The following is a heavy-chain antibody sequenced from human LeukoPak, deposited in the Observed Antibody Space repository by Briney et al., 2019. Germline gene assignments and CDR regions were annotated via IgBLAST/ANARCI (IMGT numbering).Heavy chain of an antibody. CDR3: VRPPFI. Sequence: GESLKIYCKGSGYTFSTNWIGWVRQMPGKGLEWMGIIYPGDSDTRYSPSFQGQVTLSVDKSISTAYLQWSSLKASDTAMYYCVRPPFIWGQGTMVTVSS. J-gene: IGHJ3*02. CDR1: GYTFSTNW. V-gene: IGHV5-51*01. CDR2: IYPGDSDT.